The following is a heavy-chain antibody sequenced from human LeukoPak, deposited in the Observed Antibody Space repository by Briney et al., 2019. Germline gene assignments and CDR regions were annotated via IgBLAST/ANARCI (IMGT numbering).Heavy chain of an antibody. CDR2: IYYSGST. D-gene: IGHD1-26*01. J-gene: IGHJ6*02. Sequence: SETLSLTCTVSGGSISSYYWSWIRQPPGKGLEWIGYIYYSGSTNYNLSLKSRVTMSVDRSKNQFSLKLTSVTAADTAVYYCARHGTSSYYYYAMDVWGQGTTVTVSS. CDR1: GGSISSYY. CDR3: ARHGTSSYYYYAMDV. V-gene: IGHV4-59*08.